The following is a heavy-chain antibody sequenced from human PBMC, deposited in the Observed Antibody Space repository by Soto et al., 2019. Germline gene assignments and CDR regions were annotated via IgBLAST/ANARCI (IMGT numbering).Heavy chain of an antibody. D-gene: IGHD3-10*01. CDR1: GSISSSNC. CDR3: ARSPLYGSGRAFDY. J-gene: IGHJ4*02. V-gene: IGHV4-4*02. Sequence: GSISSSNCWSWVRQPPGKGLERFGEIYHIGSTKYNPSLKSRVTISVDKSKNQFSLKLSSVTAADTAVYYCARSPLYGSGRAFDYCGQGTLVTVSS. CDR2: IYHIGST.